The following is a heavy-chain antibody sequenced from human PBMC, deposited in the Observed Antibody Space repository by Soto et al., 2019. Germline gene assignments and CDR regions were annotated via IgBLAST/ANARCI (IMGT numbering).Heavy chain of an antibody. J-gene: IGHJ2*01. CDR2: INPSGGST. D-gene: IGHD4-17*01. V-gene: IGHV1-46*03. CDR1: GYTFTSYY. Sequence: QVQLVQSGAEVEKPGASVKVSCKASGYTFTSYYMHWVRQAPGQGLEWMGIINPSGGSTSYAQKFQGRVTMTRDTSTSTVYMELSSLRSEDTAVYYCARGGTVTDWAGSYFDLWGRGTLVTVSS. CDR3: ARGGTVTDWAGSYFDL.